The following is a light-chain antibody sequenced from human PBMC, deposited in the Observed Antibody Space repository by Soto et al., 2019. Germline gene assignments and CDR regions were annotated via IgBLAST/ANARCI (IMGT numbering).Light chain of an antibody. CDR2: DVS. Sequence: QSALTQPASVSGSPGQSINISCTGTSSDDGGYNYVSWYQQHPGKAPKLMIYDVSNRPSGVSNRFSGSKSGNTASLTISGLHAEDEADYYCSSFTSSSTFYVFGTGTKLTVL. CDR1: SSDDGGYNY. CDR3: SSFTSSSTFYV. J-gene: IGLJ1*01. V-gene: IGLV2-14*01.